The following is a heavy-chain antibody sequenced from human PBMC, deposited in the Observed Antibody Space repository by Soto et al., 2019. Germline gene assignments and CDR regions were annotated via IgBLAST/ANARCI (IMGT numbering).Heavy chain of an antibody. CDR3: ARAGPGIAAAGTKDGMDV. V-gene: IGHV4-34*01. Sequence: SETLSLTCAVYGGSFSGYYWSWMRQPPGKGLEWIGEINHSGSTNYNPSLKSRVTISVDTSKNQFSLKLSSVTAADTAVYYCARAGPGIAAAGTKDGMDVWGQGTTVTVSS. CDR1: GGSFSGYY. CDR2: INHSGST. J-gene: IGHJ6*02. D-gene: IGHD6-13*01.